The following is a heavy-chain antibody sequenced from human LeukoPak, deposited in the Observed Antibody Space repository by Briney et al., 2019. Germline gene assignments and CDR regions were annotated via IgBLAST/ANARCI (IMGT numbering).Heavy chain of an antibody. D-gene: IGHD6-13*01. CDR3: ARGLSSSHEGIFDY. CDR2: ISAHNGNT. CDR1: GYTFSSYG. J-gene: IGHJ4*02. V-gene: IGHV1-18*01. Sequence: ASVKVSCKASGYTFSSYGISWVRQAPGQGLEWMGWISAHNGNTNYAQKLQGRVTMTTDTSTSTAYMELRSLRSDDTAVYYCARGLSSSHEGIFDYWGQGTLVTVSA.